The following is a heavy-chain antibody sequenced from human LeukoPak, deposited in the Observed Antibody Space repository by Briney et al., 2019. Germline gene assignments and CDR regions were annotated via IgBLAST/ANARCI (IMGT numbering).Heavy chain of an antibody. V-gene: IGHV3-43*02. CDR3: AKASGKFDY. CDR1: GLNLDGSA. J-gene: IGHJ4*02. Sequence: RGSLRLSWVASGLNLDGSAMRWVRQAPGKGLEWVSLISADGGSTLSADSVKGRFSITTDNRKNSLYLQMNSLRSEDTAMYYCAKASGKFDYWGQGTLVAVSS. CDR2: ISADGGST.